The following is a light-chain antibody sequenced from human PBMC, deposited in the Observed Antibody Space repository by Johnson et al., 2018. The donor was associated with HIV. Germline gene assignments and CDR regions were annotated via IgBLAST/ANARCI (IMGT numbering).Light chain of an antibody. CDR3: GTWDSSLSAGPLQC. V-gene: IGLV1-51*01. CDR2: DNN. CDR1: SSNIGSNT. Sequence: QSVLTQPPSASGTPGQRVTISCSGSSSNIGSNTVNWYQQLPGTAPKLLIYDNNKRPSGIPDRFSGSKSGTSATLGITGLQTGAEADYYCGTWDSSLSAGPLQCFATGTKVTDL. J-gene: IGLJ1*01.